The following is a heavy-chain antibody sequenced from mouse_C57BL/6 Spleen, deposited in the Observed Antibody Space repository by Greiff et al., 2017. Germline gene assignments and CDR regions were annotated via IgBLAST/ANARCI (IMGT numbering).Heavy chain of an antibody. Sequence: QVHVKQPGAELVKPGASVKLSCKASGYTFTSYWMHWVKQRPGQGLEWIGMIHPNSGSTNYNEKFKSKATLTVDKSSSTAYMQLSSLTSEDSAVYYCARSDYDVYAMDYWGQGTSVTVSS. D-gene: IGHD2-4*01. V-gene: IGHV1-64*01. CDR3: ARSDYDVYAMDY. CDR1: GYTFTSYW. CDR2: IHPNSGST. J-gene: IGHJ4*01.